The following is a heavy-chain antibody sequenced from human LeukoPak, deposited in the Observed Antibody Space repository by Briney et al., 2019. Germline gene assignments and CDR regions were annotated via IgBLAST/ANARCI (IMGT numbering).Heavy chain of an antibody. V-gene: IGHV3-7*01. J-gene: IGHJ4*02. CDR3: ATIEAVRFHY. Sequence: GGSLRLSCADTGFTFSSHWMSWVRQAPGKGLEWVANIKQDGSEIYYLDSVKGRFTISRDNAKNSLYLQMNSLRVEDTAVYYCATIEAVRFHYWGQGTLVTVSS. CDR1: GFTFSSHW. CDR2: IKQDGSEI. D-gene: IGHD6-19*01.